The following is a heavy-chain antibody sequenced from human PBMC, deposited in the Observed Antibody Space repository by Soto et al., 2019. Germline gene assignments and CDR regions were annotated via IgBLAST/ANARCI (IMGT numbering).Heavy chain of an antibody. CDR3: ARGFIAAAGRWFDP. J-gene: IGHJ5*02. CDR1: GASISGFY. Sequence: SETLSLTCTVSGASISGFYWSWIRKSAGKGLEWIGRIYATGTTGYNPSLKSRVMMSVDTPKKQFSLKLSSVTAADTAVYYCARGFIAAAGRWFDPWGQGTLVTVSS. CDR2: IYATGTT. D-gene: IGHD6-13*01. V-gene: IGHV4-4*07.